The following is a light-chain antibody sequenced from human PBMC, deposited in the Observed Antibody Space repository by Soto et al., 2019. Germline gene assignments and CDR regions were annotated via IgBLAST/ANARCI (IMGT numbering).Light chain of an antibody. V-gene: IGKV3-20*01. J-gene: IGKJ3*01. CDR3: KQYGSSLFT. Sequence: EIVLTQSPGTLSLSPGERATLSCRASQSVSSSYLAWYQQKPGQAPRLLIYGASSRATGTPDRFSGSGSGTDFTLTISRLEPEDFAVYYCKQYGSSLFTFGPGTKVDIK. CDR2: GAS. CDR1: QSVSSSY.